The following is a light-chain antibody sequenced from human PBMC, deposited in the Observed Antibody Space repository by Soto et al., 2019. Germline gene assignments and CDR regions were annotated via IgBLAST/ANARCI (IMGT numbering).Light chain of an antibody. V-gene: IGLV1-40*01. J-gene: IGLJ3*02. Sequence: QSVLTQPPSVSGAPGQRVTISCTGSSSNIGAGYDVHWYQHLPGTAPKLLIYANTNRPSGVPDRFSGSNSGTSASLAITGLQAEDEADYYCQSYDTSLSAWVFGGGTKLIVL. CDR2: ANT. CDR3: QSYDTSLSAWV. CDR1: SSNIGAGYD.